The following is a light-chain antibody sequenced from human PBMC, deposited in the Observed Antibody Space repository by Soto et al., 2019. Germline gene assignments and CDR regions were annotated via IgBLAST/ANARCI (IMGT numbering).Light chain of an antibody. CDR3: QQYNGYRWT. CDR2: KAS. V-gene: IGKV1-5*03. CDR1: QSISNW. Sequence: DIQMTQSPSTLSASVGDRVTITCRASQSISNWLAWHQQKPGKVHKILIYKASSLESGVPSRFSGSGSGTEFTLTIRSLQPEDFATYYCQQYNGYRWTFGQGTKVDIK. J-gene: IGKJ1*01.